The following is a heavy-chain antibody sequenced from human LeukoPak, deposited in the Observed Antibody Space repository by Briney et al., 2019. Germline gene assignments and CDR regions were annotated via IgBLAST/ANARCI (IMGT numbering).Heavy chain of an antibody. J-gene: IGHJ4*02. D-gene: IGHD2-2*01. V-gene: IGHV3-7*01. Sequence: GGSLRLSCAASGFTFSSYSMNWVRQAPGKGLEWVANIKQDGSEKYYVDSVKGRFTISRDNAKNSLYLQMNSLRAEDTAVYYCARSRVPAAILPRYYYFDYWGQGTLVTVSS. CDR1: GFTFSSYS. CDR2: IKQDGSEK. CDR3: ARSRVPAAILPRYYYFDY.